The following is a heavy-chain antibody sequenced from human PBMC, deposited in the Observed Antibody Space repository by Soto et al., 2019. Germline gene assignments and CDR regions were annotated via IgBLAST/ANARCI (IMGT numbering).Heavy chain of an antibody. D-gene: IGHD3-10*01. CDR2: IYYSGST. CDR3: ARDVAHYYGSGSPNWFDH. V-gene: IGHV4-59*01. CDR1: GGSISSYY. J-gene: IGHJ5*02. Sequence: SETLSLTCTVSGGSISSYYWSWIRQPPGKGLEWIGYIYYSGSTNYNPSLKSRVTISVDTSKNQFSLKLSSVTAADTAVYYCARDVAHYYGSGSPNWFDHWGQGTLVTVSS.